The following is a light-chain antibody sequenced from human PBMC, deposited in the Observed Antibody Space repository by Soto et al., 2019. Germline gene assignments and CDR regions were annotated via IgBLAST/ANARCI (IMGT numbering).Light chain of an antibody. CDR2: GAS. J-gene: IGKJ1*01. CDR3: QQYNNWPPDRT. CDR1: QSVGSN. V-gene: IGKV3-15*01. Sequence: EIVMTQSPATLSVSPGERATLSCRASQSVGSNLAWYQQKPGQAPRLLIYGASTRATGIPARFSGSGSGTEFTLTISSLQSEDCAIYLCQQYNNWPPDRTFGQGTKVEIK.